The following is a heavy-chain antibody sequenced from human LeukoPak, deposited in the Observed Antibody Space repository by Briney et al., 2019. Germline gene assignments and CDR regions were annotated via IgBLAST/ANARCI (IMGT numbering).Heavy chain of an antibody. V-gene: IGHV3-21*04. CDR2: ISSSSSTI. D-gene: IGHD3-10*01. CDR1: GFTFSSDN. CDR3: AKGSITMVRGVQYYNY. J-gene: IGHJ4*02. Sequence: PGGSLRLSCAASGFTFSSDNMSWVRQASGKGLEWVSSISSSSSTIYYADSVKGRFTTSRDNSKNTLYLQMNSLRAEDTAVYYCAKGSITMVRGVQYYNYWGQGTLVTVSS.